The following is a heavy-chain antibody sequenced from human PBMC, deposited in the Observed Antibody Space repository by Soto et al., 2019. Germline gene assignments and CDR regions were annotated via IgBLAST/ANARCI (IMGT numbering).Heavy chain of an antibody. CDR2: IYHSGST. Sequence: SETLSLTCAVSAGSISSGGYSWSWIRQPPGKGLEWIGYIYHSGSTYYNPSLKSRVTISVDRSKNQFSLKLSSVTAADTAVYYCARVTRTGYCSSTSCYQGLFDPWGQGTLVTVSS. J-gene: IGHJ5*02. D-gene: IGHD2-2*01. CDR1: AGSISSGGYS. V-gene: IGHV4-30-2*01. CDR3: ARVTRTGYCSSTSCYQGLFDP.